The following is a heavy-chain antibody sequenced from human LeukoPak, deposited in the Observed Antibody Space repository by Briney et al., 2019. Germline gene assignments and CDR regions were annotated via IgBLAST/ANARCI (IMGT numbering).Heavy chain of an antibody. CDR1: GFTFNDCA. D-gene: IGHD5-24*01. V-gene: IGHV3-43D*03. CDR3: VKERDGYNYFDY. CDR2: ISWDGTGT. J-gene: IGHJ4*02. Sequence: GGSLRLSCAASGFTFNDCAMDWVRQAPGKGLEWVSHISWDGTGTDYADSVKGRFTISRDNSKNSLSLQMDSLKPEDTALYYCVKERDGYNYFDYWGQGTLVTVSS.